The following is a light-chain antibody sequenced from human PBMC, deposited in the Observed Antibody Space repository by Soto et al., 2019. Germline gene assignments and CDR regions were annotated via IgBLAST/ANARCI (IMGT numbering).Light chain of an antibody. CDR2: EVN. Sequence: QSVLAQPASVSGSPGQSIAISCTGTSSDVGSYDRVSWYQHHPGKAPTLMIYEVNKRPSGVSDRFSGSKSGNTASLTISGLQDEDEADYYCCSSVGGPIWVFGGGTKLTVL. CDR1: SSDVGSYDR. J-gene: IGLJ3*02. CDR3: CSSVGGPIWV. V-gene: IGLV2-23*02.